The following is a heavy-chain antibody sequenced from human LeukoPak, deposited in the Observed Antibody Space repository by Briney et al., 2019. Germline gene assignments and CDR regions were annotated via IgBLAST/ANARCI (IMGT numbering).Heavy chain of an antibody. CDR3: ARGSWKVFDY. CDR2: LYTSSST. CDR1: GGSISSGGYY. D-gene: IGHD2-15*01. Sequence: SETLSLTCTVSGGSISSGGYYWSWIRQPAGKALEWIGRLYTSSSTNYNPSLKSRVTMSVDTSKNQFSLKLSSVTAADMAVYYCARGSWKVFDYWGQGTLVTVSS. J-gene: IGHJ4*02. V-gene: IGHV4-61*02.